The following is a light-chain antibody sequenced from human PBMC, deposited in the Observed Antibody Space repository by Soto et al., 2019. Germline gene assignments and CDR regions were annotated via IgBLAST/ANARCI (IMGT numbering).Light chain of an antibody. CDR2: GAA. CDR3: HQYHNWPA. Sequence: IVMTQSPATLSVSPGERATLSCRASQSVFSSLAWYQQKPGQAPRLLIYGAATRATGIPARFSGSGSGREFTLTISSLQSADFAVYYCHQYHNWPAFGQGTKVEIK. V-gene: IGKV3-15*01. J-gene: IGKJ1*01. CDR1: QSVFSS.